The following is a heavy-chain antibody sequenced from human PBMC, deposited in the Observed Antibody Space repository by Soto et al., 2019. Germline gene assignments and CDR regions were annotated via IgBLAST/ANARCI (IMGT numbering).Heavy chain of an antibody. CDR2: IIPIFGST. CDR1: GGTFSNYA. J-gene: IGHJ5*02. Sequence: QVQLLQSGAEVKKPGSSVKVSCKASGGTFSNYAITWVRQAPGQGLEWLGRIIPIFGSTNFAQKFQGRVTLTAXXXTXPVYMELSSLRSDDTAVYFCAKDGGKDGYFGNWFDPWGQGTLVTVSS. D-gene: IGHD5-18*01. CDR3: AKDGGKDGYFGNWFDP. V-gene: IGHV1-69*15.